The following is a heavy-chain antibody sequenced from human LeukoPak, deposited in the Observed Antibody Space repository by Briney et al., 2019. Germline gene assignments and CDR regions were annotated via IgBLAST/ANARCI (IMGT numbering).Heavy chain of an antibody. D-gene: IGHD6-6*01. J-gene: IGHJ4*02. CDR1: GGSISSGSYY. Sequence: SETLSLTCTVSGGSISSGSYYWSWIRQPAGKGLEWIGRIYTSGSTNYSPSLKSRVTISIHTSKNQFSLKLSSVTAADTAVYYCARNGEYSTSRYFDYWGQGTLVIVSS. V-gene: IGHV4-61*02. CDR3: ARNGEYSTSRYFDY. CDR2: IYTSGST.